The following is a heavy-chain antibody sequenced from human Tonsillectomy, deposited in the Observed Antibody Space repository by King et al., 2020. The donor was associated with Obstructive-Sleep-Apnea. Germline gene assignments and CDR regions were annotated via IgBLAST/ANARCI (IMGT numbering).Heavy chain of an antibody. CDR1: GGSISSSRYY. CDR3: AGDREGAYDFWSGYSPYGMDV. D-gene: IGHD3-3*01. J-gene: IGHJ6*02. CDR2: IYYSGST. V-gene: IGHV4-39*07. Sequence: LQLQESGPGLVKPSETLSLTCTVSGGSISSSRYYWGWIRQPPGKGLEWIGSIYYSGSTHYNPSLKSVVTISVDMSKNQFSLKLSSVTAADTAVYYCAGDREGAYDFWSGYSPYGMDVWGQGTTVTVSS.